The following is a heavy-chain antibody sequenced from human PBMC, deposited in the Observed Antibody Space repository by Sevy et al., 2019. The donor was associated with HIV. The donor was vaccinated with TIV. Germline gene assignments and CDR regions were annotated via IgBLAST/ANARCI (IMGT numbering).Heavy chain of an antibody. Sequence: SETLSLTCTVSGGSISSYYWSWIRQPPGKGLEWIGYIYYSGSTNYNPSLKSRVTISVDTSKNQFSLKLSSVTAADTAVYYCARDPGAALDYWGQGTLVTVSS. CDR2: IYYSGST. CDR3: ARDPGAALDY. V-gene: IGHV4-59*13. J-gene: IGHJ4*02. D-gene: IGHD7-27*01. CDR1: GGSISSYY.